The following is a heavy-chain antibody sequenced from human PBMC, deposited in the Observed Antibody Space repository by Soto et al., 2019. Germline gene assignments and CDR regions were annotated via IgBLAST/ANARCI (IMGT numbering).Heavy chain of an antibody. V-gene: IGHV1-18*01. CDR1: GSTFTSYG. J-gene: IGHJ4*02. CDR2: ISAYNGNT. CDR3: AREAENYYDSRFDDY. Sequence: ASVKVSCKASGSTFTSYGISWVRQAPGQGLEWMGWISAYNGNTNYAQKLQGRVTMTTDTSTSTAYMELRSLRSDDTAVYYCAREAENYYDSRFDDYWGQGTLVTVSS. D-gene: IGHD3-22*01.